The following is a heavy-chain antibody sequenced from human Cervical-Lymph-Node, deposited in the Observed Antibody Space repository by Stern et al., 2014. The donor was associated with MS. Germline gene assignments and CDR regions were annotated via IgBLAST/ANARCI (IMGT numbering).Heavy chain of an antibody. D-gene: IGHD2-15*01. V-gene: IGHV1-69*01. CDR1: GGTFRSFA. Sequence: QVQLVQSGAEVKKPGSSVKVSCKASGGTFRSFAVSWMRQAPGQGLEWMGGIIPILATVTYAQKIQDRVTITADEYMTTDYMELTSLRSEDAAVYYCAKDRGYCNGGSCYSEDRFDPWGQGTLVTVSS. CDR3: AKDRGYCNGGSCYSEDRFDP. CDR2: IIPILATV. J-gene: IGHJ5*02.